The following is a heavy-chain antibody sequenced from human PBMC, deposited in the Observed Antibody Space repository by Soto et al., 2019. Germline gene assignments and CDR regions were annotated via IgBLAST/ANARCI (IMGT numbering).Heavy chain of an antibody. CDR2: IIPIFGTT. J-gene: IGHJ6*02. CDR1: GGTFSGYG. V-gene: IGHV1-69*01. Sequence: QDQMVQSGTEVKKPGSSLRVSCKASGGTFSGYGISWVRQAPGQGLEWMGGIIPIFGTTNYAQKFRDRVTISADEARSPVYMDMSSLRTEDTAGYYCARGRAKAHFYYGMDVWGQGTAVTVSS. CDR3: ARGRAKAHFYYGMDV.